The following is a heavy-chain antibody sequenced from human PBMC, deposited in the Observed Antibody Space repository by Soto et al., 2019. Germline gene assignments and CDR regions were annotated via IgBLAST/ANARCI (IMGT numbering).Heavy chain of an antibody. CDR2: ISSYNGKT. CDR1: GYTFPSYV. Sequence: QVQLVQSGAEVKKPGASVKVSCKASGYTFPSYVISWVRQAPRKGLEWMAWISSYNGKTNYTQKLQGRVTMTTDTSTSTAYMELRSRRSDDTAVYYWTRDPPSFGVVDDYWGQGTLVTVSS. CDR3: TRDPPSFGVVDDY. J-gene: IGHJ4*02. D-gene: IGHD3-3*01. V-gene: IGHV1-18*01.